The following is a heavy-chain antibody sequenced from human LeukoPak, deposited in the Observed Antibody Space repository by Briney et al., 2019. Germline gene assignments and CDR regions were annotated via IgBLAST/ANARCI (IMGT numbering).Heavy chain of an antibody. CDR2: ISINGDST. CDR1: GFTFSTYG. V-gene: IGHV3-23*01. D-gene: IGHD3-10*02. CDR3: AELGITMIGGV. J-gene: IGHJ6*04. Sequence: GGSLRLSCVASGFTFSTYGMSWVRQAPGKGLEWVSAISINGDSTYYADSVKGRFTISRDNSKNTLYLQMNSLRAEDTAVYYCAELGITMIGGVWGKGTTVTISS.